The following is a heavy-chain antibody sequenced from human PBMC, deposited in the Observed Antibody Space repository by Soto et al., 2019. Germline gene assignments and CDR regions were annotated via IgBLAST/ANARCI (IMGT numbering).Heavy chain of an antibody. CDR3: AKEGALGLYYFDY. CDR1: GCTFSSYV. D-gene: IGHD3-10*01. V-gene: IGHV3-23*01. Sequence: GGSLRLSCASSGCTFSSYVMSWVRQAPGKGLEWVSTISAGGSSTYYADSVKGRFTISRDNSKNTLYLQMNSLRPEDTAVYYCAKEGALGLYYFDYWGQGTLVTVSS. CDR2: ISAGGSST. J-gene: IGHJ4*02.